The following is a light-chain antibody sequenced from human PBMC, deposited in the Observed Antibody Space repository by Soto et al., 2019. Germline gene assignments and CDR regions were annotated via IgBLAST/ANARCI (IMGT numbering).Light chain of an antibody. CDR3: SSYAGSNNWV. CDR2: EVS. CDR1: STDVGGYNY. Sequence: QSALTQPPSASGSPGQSVTISCTGTSTDVGGYNYVSWYQQHPGKAPKRMIYEVSKRPSGVPDRFSGSKSGNTASLTVSGLQAEDDADYYCSSYAGSNNWVFGGGTKLTVL. J-gene: IGLJ3*02. V-gene: IGLV2-8*01.